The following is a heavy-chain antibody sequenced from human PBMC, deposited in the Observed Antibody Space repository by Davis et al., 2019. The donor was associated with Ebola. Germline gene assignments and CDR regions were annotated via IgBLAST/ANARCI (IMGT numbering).Heavy chain of an antibody. CDR1: GYTLTSYG. CDR2: ISAYNGNT. J-gene: IGHJ4*02. CDR3: ARDLGYCSGGSCYPFGY. D-gene: IGHD2-15*01. V-gene: IGHV1-18*01. Sequence: ASVKVSCKASGYTLTSYGISWVRQAPGQGLEWMGWISAYNGNTNYAQKLQGRVTMTTDTSTSTAYMELRSLRSDDTAVYYCARDLGYCSGGSCYPFGYWGQGTLVTVSS.